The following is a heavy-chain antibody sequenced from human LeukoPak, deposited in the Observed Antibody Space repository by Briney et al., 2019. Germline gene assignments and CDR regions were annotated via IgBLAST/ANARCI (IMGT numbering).Heavy chain of an antibody. CDR3: ARDIAPAYCGGDCYTWGAFDI. Sequence: ASVKVSCKASGYTFTGYYMHWVRQAPGQGLEWMRWINPNSGGTNYAQKFQGRVTMTRDTSISTAYMELSRLRSDDTAVYYCARDIAPAYCGGDCYTWGAFDIWGQGTMVTVSS. V-gene: IGHV1-2*02. D-gene: IGHD2-21*02. CDR1: GYTFTGYY. J-gene: IGHJ3*02. CDR2: INPNSGGT.